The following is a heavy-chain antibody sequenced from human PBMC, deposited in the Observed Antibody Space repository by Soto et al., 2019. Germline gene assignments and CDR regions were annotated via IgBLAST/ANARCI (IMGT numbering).Heavy chain of an antibody. CDR2: IHHSGST. V-gene: IGHV4-4*02. CDR1: GDSVSSNSW. J-gene: IGHJ6*02. Sequence: QVQLQESGPRLVKPSGTLSLTCTVSGDSVSSNSWWSWVRQPPGKGLEWIGEIHHSGSTNYNSSLTSGVSISIDKSKSQFSLNLYSVTAADAAVFYCARAPRGYGMDVWGQGPTVSVSS. CDR3: ARAPRGYGMDV.